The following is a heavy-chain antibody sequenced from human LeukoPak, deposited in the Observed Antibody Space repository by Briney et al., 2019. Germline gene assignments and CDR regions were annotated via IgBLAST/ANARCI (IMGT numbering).Heavy chain of an antibody. CDR1: GYTFTGYY. CDR3: ARVRGGSYLYAFDI. Sequence: GASVKVSCKASGYTFTGYYMHWVRQAPGQGLEWMGWINPNSGGTNYAQKFQGRVTMTRDTSTSTVYMELSSLRSEDTAVYYCARVRGGSYLYAFDIWGQGTMVTVSS. CDR2: INPNSGGT. J-gene: IGHJ3*02. V-gene: IGHV1-2*02. D-gene: IGHD1-26*01.